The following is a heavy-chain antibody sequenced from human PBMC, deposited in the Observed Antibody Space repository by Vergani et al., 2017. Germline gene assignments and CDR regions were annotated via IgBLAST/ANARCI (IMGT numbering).Heavy chain of an antibody. CDR3: ARNQQWLGLYYYYGMDV. D-gene: IGHD6-19*01. CDR2: ICSSSSTI. J-gene: IGHJ6*02. CDR1: GFTFSSYS. V-gene: IGHV3-48*01. Sequence: TASGFTFSSYSMNWVRQAPGKGLEWVSYICSSSSTIYYADSVKGRFTISRDNAKNSLYLQMNSLRAEDTAVYYCARNQQWLGLYYYYGMDVWGQGTTVTVSS.